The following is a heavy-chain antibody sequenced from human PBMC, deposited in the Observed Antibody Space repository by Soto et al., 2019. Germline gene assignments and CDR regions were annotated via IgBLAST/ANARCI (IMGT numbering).Heavy chain of an antibody. CDR2: IIPIFGTA. CDR1: GGTFSSYA. J-gene: IGHJ6*02. D-gene: IGHD3-22*01. Sequence: ASVKVSCKASGGTFSSYAISWVRQAPGQGLEWMGGIIPIFGTANYAQKFQGRVTITADESTSTAYMELSSLRSEDTAVYYCARAKYDSSGYYARYYYYGMDVWGQGTTVTVSS. CDR3: ARAKYDSSGYYARYYYYGMDV. V-gene: IGHV1-69*13.